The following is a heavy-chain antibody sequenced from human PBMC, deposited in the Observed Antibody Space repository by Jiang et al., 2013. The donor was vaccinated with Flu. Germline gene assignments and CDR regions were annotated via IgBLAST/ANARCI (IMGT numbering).Heavy chain of an antibody. CDR2: FDPEDGET. V-gene: IGHV1-24*01. Sequence: SGAEVKKPGASVKVSCKVSGYTLTELSMHWVRQAPGKGLEWMGGFDPEDGETIYAQKFQGRVTMTEDTSTDTAYMELSSLRSEDTAVYYCATDPSLAARQYYYYGMGVWGQGTTVTVSS. CDR3: ATDPSLAARQYYYYGMGV. D-gene: IGHD6-6*01. CDR1: GYTLTELS. J-gene: IGHJ6*02.